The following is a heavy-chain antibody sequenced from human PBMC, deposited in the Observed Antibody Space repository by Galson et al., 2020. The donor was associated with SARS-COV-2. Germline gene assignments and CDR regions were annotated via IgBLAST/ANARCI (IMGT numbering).Heavy chain of an antibody. J-gene: IGHJ3*02. CDR2: ISWNSGSI. Sequence: SLKISCAASGFTFDDYAMHWVRQAPGKGLEWVSGISWNSGSIGYADSVKGRFTISRDNAKNSLYLQMNSLRAEDTALYYCAKDIKGYCSSTSCEGAFDIWGQGTMVTVSS. D-gene: IGHD2-2*01. CDR3: AKDIKGYCSSTSCEGAFDI. V-gene: IGHV3-9*01. CDR1: GFTFDDYA.